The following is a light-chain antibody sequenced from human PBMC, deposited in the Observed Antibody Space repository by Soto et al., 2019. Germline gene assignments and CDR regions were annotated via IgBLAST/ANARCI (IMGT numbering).Light chain of an antibody. V-gene: IGKV1-12*01. J-gene: IGKJ3*01. CDR1: QGISSW. CDR3: QPGDSFPFT. Sequence: DIQMTQSPSSVSASVGDSVTIHCRASQGISSWLAWYQQRPGKAPNLLMYAASSLQTGVPSRFTGSGAGTDFNLTINSLQPEDSATYYCQPGDSFPFTFGPGTTVNI. CDR2: AAS.